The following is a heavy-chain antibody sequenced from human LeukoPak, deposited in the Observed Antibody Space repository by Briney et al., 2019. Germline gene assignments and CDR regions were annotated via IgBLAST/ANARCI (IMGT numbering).Heavy chain of an antibody. V-gene: IGHV3-30-3*01. Sequence: QPGGSLRLSCAASGFTFSSYAMHWVRQAPGKGLEWVAVISYDGSNKYYADSVKGRFTISRDNSKNTLYLQMNSLRAEDTAVYYCAHTDSYYFDSGMVSWGQGALVTVSS. CDR3: AHTDSYYFDSGMVS. CDR1: GFTFSSYA. J-gene: IGHJ5*02. D-gene: IGHD3-22*01. CDR2: ISYDGSNK.